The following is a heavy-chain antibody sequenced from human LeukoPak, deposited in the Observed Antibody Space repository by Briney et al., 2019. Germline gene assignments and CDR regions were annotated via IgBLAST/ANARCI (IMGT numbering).Heavy chain of an antibody. D-gene: IGHD3-9*01. CDR3: AKDSNYSDWPYDAFDI. J-gene: IGHJ3*02. CDR2: ISWNSGSI. Sequence: GGSLRLSCAASGFTFDDYAMHWVRQAPGKGLEWVSGISWNSGSIGYADSVKGRFTISRDNAKNSLYLQMNSLRAEDTALYYCAKDSNYSDWPYDAFDIWGQGTMVTVSS. V-gene: IGHV3-9*01. CDR1: GFTFDDYA.